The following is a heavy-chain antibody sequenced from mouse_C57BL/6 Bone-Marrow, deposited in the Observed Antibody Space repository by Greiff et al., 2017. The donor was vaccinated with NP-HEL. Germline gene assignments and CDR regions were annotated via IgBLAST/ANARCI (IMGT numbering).Heavy chain of an antibody. D-gene: IGHD2-3*01. CDR1: GFTFSDYG. Sequence: DVMLVESGGGLVKPGGSLKLSCAASGFTFSDYGMHWVRQAPEKGLEWVAYISSGSSTIYYADTVKGRFTISRDNAKNTLFLQMTSLRSEDTAIYYCARVDGYSWFAYWGQGTLVTVSA. CDR2: ISSGSSTI. J-gene: IGHJ3*01. V-gene: IGHV5-17*01. CDR3: ARVDGYSWFAY.